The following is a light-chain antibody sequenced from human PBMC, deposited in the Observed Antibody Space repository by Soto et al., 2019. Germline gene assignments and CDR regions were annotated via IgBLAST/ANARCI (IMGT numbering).Light chain of an antibody. CDR3: QQYGSSPRT. CDR1: QSVSSSY. Sequence: EIVLTQSPDTLSLSPGERATLSCRASQSVSSSYFAWYQQKPGQAPRLLIHSSYTRATGIPDRFGGSGSGTDFTLTISRLEPEDFAVYYCQQYGSSPRTFGQGTRLEIK. J-gene: IGKJ5*01. CDR2: SSY. V-gene: IGKV3-20*01.